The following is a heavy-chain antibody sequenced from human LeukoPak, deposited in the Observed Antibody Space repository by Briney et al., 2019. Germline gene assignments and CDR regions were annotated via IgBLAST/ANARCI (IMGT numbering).Heavy chain of an antibody. CDR2: ISSSGSTI. V-gene: IGHV3-48*03. CDR1: GFTFSSYE. J-gene: IGHJ4*02. CDR3: AKLSPTGYFDY. D-gene: IGHD3-9*01. Sequence: GGSLRLSCAASGFTFSSYEMNWVRQAPGKGLEWVSYISSSGSTIYYADSVKGRFTISRDNSKNTLYLQMNSLRAEDTAVYYCAKLSPTGYFDYWGQGTLVTVSS.